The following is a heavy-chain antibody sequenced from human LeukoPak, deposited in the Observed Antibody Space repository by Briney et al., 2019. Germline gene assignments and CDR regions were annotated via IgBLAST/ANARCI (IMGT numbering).Heavy chain of an antibody. V-gene: IGHV3-9*01. D-gene: IGHD6-19*01. CDR2: ISWNSGSI. Sequence: GESLRLSCAASGFTFDDYAMHWVRQAPGKGLEWVSGISWNSGSIGYADSVKGRFTISRDNAKNSLYLQMNSLRAEDTALYYCAKDIGAVAGYAFDIWGQGTMVTVSS. J-gene: IGHJ3*02. CDR3: AKDIGAVAGYAFDI. CDR1: GFTFDDYA.